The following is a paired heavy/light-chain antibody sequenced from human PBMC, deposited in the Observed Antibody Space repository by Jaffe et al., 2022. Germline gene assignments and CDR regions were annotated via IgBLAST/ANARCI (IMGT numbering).Light chain of an antibody. Sequence: EIVLTQSPGTLSLSPGERATLSCRASQSISSSLAWYRQKPGQAPRLLIYDASYRATGIPDRFSGSGSGTDFTLTISRLEPEDFAVYHCQRYGSSLLYTFGQGTRLEIK. CDR1: QSISSS. V-gene: IGKV3-20*01. CDR2: DAS. CDR3: QRYGSSLLYT. J-gene: IGKJ2*01.
Heavy chain of an antibody. CDR2: LTGSGAST. CDR1: GFPFSSHA. J-gene: IGHJ4*02. V-gene: IGHV3-23*01. Sequence: EVQLLESGGGLIQPGGSLRLSCAASGFPFSSHAMNWVRQPPGKGLEWVSGLTGSGASTYYADSVKGRFTISRDNSKNTLYLQMSSLRAEDTAVYYCASWAGVLSNWYGPFDYWGQGTLVTVSS. D-gene: IGHD6-13*01. CDR3: ASWAGVLSNWYGPFDY.